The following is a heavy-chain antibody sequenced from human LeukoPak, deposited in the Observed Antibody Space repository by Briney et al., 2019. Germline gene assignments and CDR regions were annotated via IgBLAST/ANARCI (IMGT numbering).Heavy chain of an antibody. D-gene: IGHD6-13*01. CDR3: ARGDSRKNAFDI. CDR2: IYYSGST. CDR1: GGSTSSYY. Sequence: SETLSLTCTVSGGSTSSYYWSWIRQPPGKGLEWIGYIYYSGSTNYNPSLKSRVTISVDTSKNQFSLKLSSVTAADTAVYYCARGDSRKNAFDIWGQGTMVTVSS. J-gene: IGHJ3*02. V-gene: IGHV4-59*01.